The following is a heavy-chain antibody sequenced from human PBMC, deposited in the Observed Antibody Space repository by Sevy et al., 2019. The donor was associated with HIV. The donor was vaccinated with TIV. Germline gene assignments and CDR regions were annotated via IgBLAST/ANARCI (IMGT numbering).Heavy chain of an antibody. V-gene: IGHV3-15*01. D-gene: IGHD6-13*01. Sequence: GGSLRLSCAASGFTFSNAWMSWVRQAPGKGLEWVGRIKGKIYDGTIDYAAPVKGRFSISRDDSKNTLNRQMNSLKTGETAVYYCTTASWSQEDYYNYWGQGTLVTVSS. CDR1: GFTFSNAW. CDR2: IKGKIYDGTI. CDR3: TTASWSQEDYYNY. J-gene: IGHJ4*02.